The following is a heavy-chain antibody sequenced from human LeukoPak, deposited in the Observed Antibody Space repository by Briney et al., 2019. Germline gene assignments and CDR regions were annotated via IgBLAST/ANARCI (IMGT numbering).Heavy chain of an antibody. D-gene: IGHD4-23*01. CDR3: AKGGGWLYYFDY. V-gene: IGHV3-23*01. CDR1: GFTFSPFT. Sequence: GWSLRLSCVASGFTFSPFTMNWVRQAPGKGLEWVSGISGSDSSTYYADFVKGRFTISRDNSKNTVYLQMNSLRADDTAVYYCAKGGGWLYYFDYWGQGTLVTVSS. CDR2: ISGSDSST. J-gene: IGHJ4*02.